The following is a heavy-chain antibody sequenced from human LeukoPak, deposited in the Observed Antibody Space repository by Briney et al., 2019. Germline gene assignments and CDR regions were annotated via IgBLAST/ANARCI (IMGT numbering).Heavy chain of an antibody. CDR2: IYHRGST. J-gene: IGHJ3*02. CDR1: GGSISSGGYY. CDR3: ARAYYYGSGSYAFDI. Sequence: TSETLSLTCTVSGGSISSGGYYWSWIRQPPGKGLEWIGYIYHRGSTYYNPSLKSRVTISVDRSKNQFSLKLSSVTAADTAVYFCARAYYYGSGSYAFDIWGQGTMVTVSS. D-gene: IGHD3-10*01. V-gene: IGHV4-30-2*01.